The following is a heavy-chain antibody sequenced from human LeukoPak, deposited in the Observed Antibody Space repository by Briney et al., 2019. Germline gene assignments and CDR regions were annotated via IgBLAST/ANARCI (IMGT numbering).Heavy chain of an antibody. CDR2: IYYSGSS. CDR1: GDSVTSSSYC. V-gene: IGHV4-39*01. J-gene: IGHJ5*02. Sequence: KSSETLSLTCTVAGDSVTSSSYCWGWIRQPPGKGLEWIGCIYYSGSSYYNSSLNSRVTISVDTSKNEFSLRLKSVTATDTALYYCVRHRSGQAWLDPWGQGTLVTVSS. CDR3: VRHRSGQAWLDP. D-gene: IGHD1-26*01.